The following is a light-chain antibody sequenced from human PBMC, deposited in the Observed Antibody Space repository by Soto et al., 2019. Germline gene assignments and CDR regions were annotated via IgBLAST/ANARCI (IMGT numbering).Light chain of an antibody. Sequence: ENVLTQSPGTLSLSPGERATLFCRASQSVSSSSLAWYQQKPGQAPRLLMYGASSRATGIPDRFSGSGSGTDFTLTISSLEPEDFAIYYCQQRGSWPWTFGQGTKVDI. CDR2: GAS. V-gene: IGKV3D-20*02. CDR1: QSVSSSS. CDR3: QQRGSWPWT. J-gene: IGKJ1*01.